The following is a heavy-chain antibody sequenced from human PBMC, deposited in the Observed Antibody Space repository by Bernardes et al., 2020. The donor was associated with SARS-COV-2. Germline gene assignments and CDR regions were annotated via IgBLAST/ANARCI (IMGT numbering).Heavy chain of an antibody. Sequence: ASVKVSCKASGYTLSDYYMHWVRQAPGQGLEWMGWINPHSGGTNYAQKFQGRVTVTRDTSISTAYMELYRLTSDDTAVYYCSRDLARLSSPSRTDAFDLWGQGTMVSVSS. V-gene: IGHV1-2*02. CDR3: SRDLARLSSPSRTDAFDL. CDR2: INPHSGGT. CDR1: GYTLSDYY. J-gene: IGHJ3*01.